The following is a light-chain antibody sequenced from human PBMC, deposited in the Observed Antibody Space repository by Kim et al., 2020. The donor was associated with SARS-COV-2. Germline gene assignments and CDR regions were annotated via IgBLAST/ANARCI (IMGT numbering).Light chain of an antibody. CDR3: NSRDSNDNVV. CDR1: SLRSYY. V-gene: IGLV3-19*01. CDR2: GKN. Sequence: VALGQTDRIKCQGDSLRSYYATGYQQKPGQAPILVIYGKNNRPSGIPDRFSGSSSGNTASLTITGTQAGDEADYYCNSRDSNDNVVFGGGTQLTVL. J-gene: IGLJ2*01.